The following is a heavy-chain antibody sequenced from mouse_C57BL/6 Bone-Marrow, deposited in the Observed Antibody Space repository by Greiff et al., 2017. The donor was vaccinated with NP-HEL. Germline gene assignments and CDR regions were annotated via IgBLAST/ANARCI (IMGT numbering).Heavy chain of an antibody. CDR2: ISYDGSN. J-gene: IGHJ4*01. CDR1: GYSITSGYY. V-gene: IGHV3-6*01. Sequence: EVQLQESGPGLVKPSQSLSLTCSVTGYSITSGYYWNWIRQFPGNKLEWMGYISYDGSNNYNPSLKNRISITRDTSKNQFFLKLNSVTTEDTATYYCARKNLFGDAMDYWGQGTSVTVSS. CDR3: ARKNLFGDAMDY. D-gene: IGHD3-1*01.